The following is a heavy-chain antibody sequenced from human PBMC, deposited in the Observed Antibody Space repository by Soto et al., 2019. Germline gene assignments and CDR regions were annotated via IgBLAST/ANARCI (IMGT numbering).Heavy chain of an antibody. J-gene: IGHJ6*02. CDR2: ISYDGSNK. V-gene: IGHV3-30*18. CDR1: GFTFSSYG. Sequence: GGSLRLSCAASGFTFSSYGMHWVRQAPGKGLEWVAVISYDGSNKYYADSVKGRFTISRDNSKNTLYLQMNSLRAEDTAVYYCAKGGYQLLAYYYYYYGMDVWGQGTTVTVSS. CDR3: AKGGYQLLAYYYYYYGMDV. D-gene: IGHD2-2*01.